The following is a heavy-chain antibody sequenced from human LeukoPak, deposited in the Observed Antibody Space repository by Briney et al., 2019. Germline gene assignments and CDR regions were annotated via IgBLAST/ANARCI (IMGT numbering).Heavy chain of an antibody. J-gene: IGHJ6*02. CDR3: ARGRYYDMDV. Sequence: GGSLRLSCAASGFTFSSYEMNWVRQAPGKGLEWVSYISSSGSTIYYADSVKGRFTISRDIAKNSLYLQLNSLRAEDTAVYYCARGRYYDMDVWGQGTTVTVSS. CDR1: GFTFSSYE. CDR2: ISSSGSTI. D-gene: IGHD1-14*01. V-gene: IGHV3-48*03.